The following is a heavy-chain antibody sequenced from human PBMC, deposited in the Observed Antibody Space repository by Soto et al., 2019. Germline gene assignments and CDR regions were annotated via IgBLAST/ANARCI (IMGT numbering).Heavy chain of an antibody. CDR1: GYTFTAYY. CDR2: VDPRSGVT. J-gene: IGHJ5*02. Sequence: QAQLVQSGAEVKKPGASVKVSCKVFGYTFTAYYIHWVRQAPGQGLECMGWVDPRSGVTNYAQRFQGRVIMNRDTSISTVYTELSGLTSDDPALYYCATDDYGAYASWGQGTLVTVSP. V-gene: IGHV1-2*02. CDR3: ATDDYGAYAS. D-gene: IGHD4-17*01.